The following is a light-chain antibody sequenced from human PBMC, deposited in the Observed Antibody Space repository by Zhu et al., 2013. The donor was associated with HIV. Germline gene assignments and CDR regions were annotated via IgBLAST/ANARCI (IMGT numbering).Light chain of an antibody. CDR3: QHVNNNAA. V-gene: IGKV1-9*01. Sequence: DIQLTQSPSFLSASVGDRVTITCRASQDIGKYLAWYQQRPGKAPELLVYAASTTQDGVPSRFGGRGSGTEFTLTIDSLQPEDFATYYCQHVNNNAAFGPGTKVDV. CDR2: AAS. J-gene: IGKJ3*01. CDR1: QDIGKY.